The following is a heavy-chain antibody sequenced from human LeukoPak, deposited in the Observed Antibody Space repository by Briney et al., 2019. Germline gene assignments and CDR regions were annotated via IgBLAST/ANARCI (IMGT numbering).Heavy chain of an antibody. D-gene: IGHD1-26*01. CDR1: GFTFSSYW. Sequence: GGSLRLSCAASGFTFSSYWMHWVRQAPGKGLVWVSRINSDGSSTSYADSVKGRFTISRDNAKNTLYLQMNSLRAEDTALYYCARNSGSYYDVYYMDVWGKGTTVTVSS. CDR3: ARNSGSYYDVYYMDV. V-gene: IGHV3-74*01. J-gene: IGHJ6*03. CDR2: INSDGSST.